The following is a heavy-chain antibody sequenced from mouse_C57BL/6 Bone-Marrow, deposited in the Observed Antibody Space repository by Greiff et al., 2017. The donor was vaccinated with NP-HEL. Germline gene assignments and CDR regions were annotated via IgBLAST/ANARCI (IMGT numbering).Heavy chain of an antibody. CDR3: ARHFYYGSSSWFAD. Sequence: EVQLQESGGDLVKPGGSLKLSCAASGFTFSSYGMSWVRQTPDKRLEWVATISSGGSYTYYPDSVKGRFTISRDNAKNTLYLQMSSLKSEDTAMYYCARHFYYGSSSWFADWGQGTLVTVSA. CDR1: GFTFSSYG. D-gene: IGHD1-1*01. CDR2: ISSGGSYT. J-gene: IGHJ3*01. V-gene: IGHV5-6*01.